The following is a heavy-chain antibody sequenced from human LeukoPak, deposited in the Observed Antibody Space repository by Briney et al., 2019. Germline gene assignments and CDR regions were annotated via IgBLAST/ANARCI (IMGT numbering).Heavy chain of an antibody. CDR1: GGSLSNYY. Sequence: SETLSLTCTVSGGSLSNYYWSGIRQPPGKGLEWIGYIYYSGSTNYNPSLKSRVTISVDTSKNQFSLKLSSVTAADTAVYYCARAMAAAGLDYWGQGTLVTVSS. D-gene: IGHD6-13*01. CDR2: IYYSGST. V-gene: IGHV4-59*01. J-gene: IGHJ4*02. CDR3: ARAMAAAGLDY.